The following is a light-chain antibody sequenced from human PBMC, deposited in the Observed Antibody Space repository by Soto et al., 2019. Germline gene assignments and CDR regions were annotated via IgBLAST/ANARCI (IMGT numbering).Light chain of an antibody. Sequence: QSALTQPASVSGSPGQSITISCTGTHSDIGNYNYVSWYQHLPGKAPKLMIYDVGSRPSGVSSRFSGSKSGNTASLAISGLQAEDEADYYCNSYREDHPRLYVFGTGTKVTVL. V-gene: IGLV2-14*03. CDR1: HSDIGNYNY. J-gene: IGLJ1*01. CDR3: NSYREDHPRLYV. CDR2: DVG.